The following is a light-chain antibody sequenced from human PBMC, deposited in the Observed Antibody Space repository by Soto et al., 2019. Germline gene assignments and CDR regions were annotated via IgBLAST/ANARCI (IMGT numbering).Light chain of an antibody. V-gene: IGKV3-15*01. CDR1: QSVSSN. Sequence: EIVMTQSPATLSVSPGERATLSCRASQSVSSNLAWYQQKPGQAPRLLIYGASTRATGIPARFSGSGSGTDFTLTISRLEPEDFAVYYCQQRSSWPITFGQGTRLETK. CDR3: QQRSSWPIT. J-gene: IGKJ5*01. CDR2: GAS.